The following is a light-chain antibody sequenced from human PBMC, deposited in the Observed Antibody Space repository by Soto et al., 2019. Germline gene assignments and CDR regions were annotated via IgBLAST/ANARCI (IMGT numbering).Light chain of an antibody. Sequence: QSVLTQSRSVSGSPGQSVTISCTGTSSDVGGYNFVSWYQQYPGKAPKLIIYDVTKWPSGVPDRFSGSKSGNTASLTISGLQTDDEADYYCCSYAGSYTHVFGTGTKLTVL. V-gene: IGLV2-11*01. CDR1: SSDVGGYNF. J-gene: IGLJ1*01. CDR2: DVT. CDR3: CSYAGSYTHV.